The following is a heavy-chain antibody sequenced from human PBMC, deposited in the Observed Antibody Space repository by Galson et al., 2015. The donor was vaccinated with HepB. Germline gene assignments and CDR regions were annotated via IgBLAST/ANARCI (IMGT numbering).Heavy chain of an antibody. Sequence: SLRLSCAASGFTSSSYCMHWVRQAPGKGLEWVAFIRYDGSNKYYADSVKGRFTISIDNSKNTLYLQMNSLRAEDTAVYYCAKVFWWELVIDYWGQGTLVTVSS. D-gene: IGHD1-26*01. CDR2: IRYDGSNK. CDR3: AKVFWWELVIDY. CDR1: GFTSSSYC. V-gene: IGHV3-30*02. J-gene: IGHJ4*02.